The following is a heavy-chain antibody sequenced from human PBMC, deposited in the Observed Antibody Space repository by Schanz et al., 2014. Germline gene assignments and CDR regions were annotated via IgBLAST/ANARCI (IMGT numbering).Heavy chain of an antibody. J-gene: IGHJ4*02. CDR3: ARDKGGYYPFDY. CDR2: IKQDESER. Sequence: EVQLVESGGGLVQPGGSLILSCAASGFTFSTYWMSWVRQAPGKGLEWVANIKQDESERSYVDSVKGRFTISRDNAKNSLYLQMNSLRAEDTAVYYCARDKGGYYPFDYWGQGTLVTVSS. V-gene: IGHV3-7*01. CDR1: GFTFSTYW. D-gene: IGHD3-3*01.